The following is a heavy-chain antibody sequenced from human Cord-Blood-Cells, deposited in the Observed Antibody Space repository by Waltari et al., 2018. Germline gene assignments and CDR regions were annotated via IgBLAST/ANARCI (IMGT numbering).Heavy chain of an antibody. V-gene: IGHV4-34*01. CDR1: GWSFSGPY. J-gene: IGHJ3*02. D-gene: IGHD6-13*01. CDR2: IHHSGST. Sequence: QVQRQQWGAGLLKTSETLYLICAVYGWSFSGPYWSRIRQPPGKGLGWYGEIHHSGSTNYNTSLNSRVTISVDTSKNQFSLKLSSVTAADTAVYYCAREGAAAGTGVVAFDIWGQGT. CDR3: AREGAAAGTGVVAFDI.